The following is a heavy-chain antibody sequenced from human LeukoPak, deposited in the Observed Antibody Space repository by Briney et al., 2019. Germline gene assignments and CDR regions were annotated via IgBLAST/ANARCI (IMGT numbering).Heavy chain of an antibody. V-gene: IGHV4-34*01. CDR3: ARGFEGSGSLKYSHLGFDP. Sequence: PSETLSLTCAVYGGSFSGYYWSWIRQPPGKGLEWIGEINHSGSTNYNPSLKSRVTISVGTSKNQFSLKLSSVTAADTAVYYCARGFEGSGSLKYSHLGFDPWGQGTLVTVSS. J-gene: IGHJ5*02. D-gene: IGHD3-10*01. CDR1: GGSFSGYY. CDR2: INHSGST.